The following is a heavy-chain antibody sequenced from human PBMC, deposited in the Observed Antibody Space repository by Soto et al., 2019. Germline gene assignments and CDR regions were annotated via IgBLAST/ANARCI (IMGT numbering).Heavy chain of an antibody. CDR3: ARVRGQLWPYYFDY. D-gene: IGHD5-18*01. CDR2: INPNSGGT. V-gene: IGHV1-2*02. J-gene: IGHJ4*02. CDR1: GYSFTANF. Sequence: SLKGYCKASGYSFTANFINWLRQAPGQGLELMGWINPNSGGTNYAQKFQGRVTMTRDTSISTAYMELSRLRSDDTAVYYCARVRGQLWPYYFDYWGQGTLVTVSS.